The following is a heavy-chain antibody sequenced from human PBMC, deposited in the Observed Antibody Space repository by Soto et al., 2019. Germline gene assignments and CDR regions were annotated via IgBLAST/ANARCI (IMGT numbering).Heavy chain of an antibody. CDR3: ARNKQLINKGWFDS. V-gene: IGHV3-21*01. Sequence: SLRLSCAASGFTFSSYSMVWVRQAPGKGLEWVSSISHRSSRYYIYYSDSVKGRFTISRDDAKNSLFLQMESLRAEDTATYYCARNKQLINKGWFDSWGRGTLVTVSP. D-gene: IGHD1-1*01. CDR1: GFTFSSYS. J-gene: IGHJ5*01. CDR2: ISHRSSRYYI.